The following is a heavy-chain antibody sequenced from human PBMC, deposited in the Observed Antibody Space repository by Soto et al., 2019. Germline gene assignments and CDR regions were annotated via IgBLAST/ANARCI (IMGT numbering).Heavy chain of an antibody. Sequence: GRSLRLSCAASGFTFSSYAMSWVRQAPGKGLEWVSAISGSGGSTYYADSVKGRFTISRDNSKNTLYLQMNSLRAEDTAVYYCAKERYYDFWSGYPEGVYYYMDVWGKGTTVTVSS. CDR1: GFTFSSYA. CDR3: AKERYYDFWSGYPEGVYYYMDV. D-gene: IGHD3-3*01. CDR2: ISGSGGST. J-gene: IGHJ6*03. V-gene: IGHV3-23*01.